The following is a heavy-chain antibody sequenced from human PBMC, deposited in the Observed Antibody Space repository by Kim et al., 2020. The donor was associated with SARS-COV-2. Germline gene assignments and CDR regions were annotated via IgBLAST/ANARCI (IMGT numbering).Heavy chain of an antibody. CDR3: AKDVKELSLTLDP. V-gene: IGHV3-23*01. CDR1: GFTFSAYA. D-gene: IGHD3-10*01. CDR2: ISGSGANT. J-gene: IGHJ5*02. Sequence: GGSLRLSCAASGFTFSAYAMSWVRQAPGKGLEWVSGISGSGANTYRAASVRGRFTISRDNSKNTLFLQMNSLRAEDTAVYYCAKDVKELSLTLDPWGQGTLVTV.